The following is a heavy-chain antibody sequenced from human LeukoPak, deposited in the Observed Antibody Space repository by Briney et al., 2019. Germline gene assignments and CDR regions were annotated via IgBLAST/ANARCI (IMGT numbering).Heavy chain of an antibody. CDR2: MNPNRGNT. J-gene: IGHJ4*02. Sequence: ASVKVSCKASGYTFTSYDINWVRQATGQGLEWMGWMNPNRGNTGYAQKFQGRVTMTRNTSISTAYMELSSLRSEDTAVYYCARGQSSDGYGSGPDFDYWGQGTLVTVSS. V-gene: IGHV1-8*01. CDR1: GYTFTSYD. CDR3: ARGQSSDGYGSGPDFDY. D-gene: IGHD3-10*01.